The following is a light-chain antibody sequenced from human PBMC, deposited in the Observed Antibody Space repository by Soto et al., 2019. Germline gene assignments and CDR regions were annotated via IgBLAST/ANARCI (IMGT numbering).Light chain of an antibody. CDR3: SSSTSSSTL. J-gene: IGLJ2*01. CDR2: EVS. CDR1: SSDVGGYDY. Sequence: QSVLTQPASVSGSPGQSITISCTGASSDVGGYDYVSWYQHHPGKAPKLLIYEVSNRPSGVSNRFSGSKSGNTAALTISGLHAEDEADYYCSSSTSSSTLFGGGTKGTVL. V-gene: IGLV2-14*01.